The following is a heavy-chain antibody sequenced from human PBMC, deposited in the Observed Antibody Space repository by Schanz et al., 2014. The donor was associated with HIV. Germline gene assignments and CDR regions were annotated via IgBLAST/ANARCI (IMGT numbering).Heavy chain of an antibody. V-gene: IGHV1-18*01. CDR3: AREGDGASITGTSDY. D-gene: IGHD1-20*01. Sequence: QVQLVQSGAEVKKPGASVKVSCKASGYTFTSFGVTWVRQAPGQGLEWMGWISPYNGYTDYAQKLQGRVTLTTDTSTTTAYMELRSLNSDDTAVYYCAREGDGASITGTSDYWGQGTLVTVSS. J-gene: IGHJ4*02. CDR1: GYTFTSFG. CDR2: ISPYNGYT.